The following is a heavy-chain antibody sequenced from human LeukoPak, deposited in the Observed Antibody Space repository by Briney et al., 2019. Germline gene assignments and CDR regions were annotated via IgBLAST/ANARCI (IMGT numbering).Heavy chain of an antibody. V-gene: IGHV3-30-3*01. CDR3: ARDVAGYGMDV. Sequence: PGGSLRLSCAASGFTFSSYAMHWVRQAPGKGLEWVAVISYDGSNEYYADSVKGRFTISRDNSKITLYLQMNSLRAEDTAVYYCARDVAGYGMDVWGQGTTVTVSS. J-gene: IGHJ6*02. CDR2: ISYDGSNE. CDR1: GFTFSSYA. D-gene: IGHD3-10*01.